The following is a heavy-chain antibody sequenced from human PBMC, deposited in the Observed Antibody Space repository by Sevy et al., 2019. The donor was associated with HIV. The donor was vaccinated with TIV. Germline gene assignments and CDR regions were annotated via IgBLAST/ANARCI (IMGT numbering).Heavy chain of an antibody. CDR3: TTEALDYGDPDYYYYCMDV. CDR1: GFIFSTVW. V-gene: IGHV3-15*01. Sequence: GGSLRLSRGASGFIFSTVWMSWVRQAPGKGLEWVGRIKSKTDGGTTDYAAPVKGRFTISRDDSKNTLYLQMNSLKTEDTAVYYCTTEALDYGDPDYYYYCMDVWGQGTTVTVSS. J-gene: IGHJ6*02. D-gene: IGHD4-17*01. CDR2: IKSKTDGGTT.